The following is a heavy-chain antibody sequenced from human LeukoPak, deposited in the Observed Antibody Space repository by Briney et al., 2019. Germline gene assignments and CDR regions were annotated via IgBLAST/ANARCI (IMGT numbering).Heavy chain of an antibody. Sequence: GASVKVSCKASGYIFNNYGISWVRQAPGRGLEWMGWISAFNGNTHYAQNVQGRVTMTTDTSTSTAYMELRSLRSDDTAVYYCARDRAKWELVPFDYWGQGTLVTVSS. CDR2: ISAFNGNT. V-gene: IGHV1-18*01. CDR1: GYIFNNYG. J-gene: IGHJ4*02. CDR3: ARDRAKWELVPFDY. D-gene: IGHD1-26*01.